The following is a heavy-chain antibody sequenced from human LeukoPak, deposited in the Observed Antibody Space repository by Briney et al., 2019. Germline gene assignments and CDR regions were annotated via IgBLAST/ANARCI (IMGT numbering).Heavy chain of an antibody. J-gene: IGHJ3*02. V-gene: IGHV3-23*01. CDR3: AKDRLTYSYLYDAFDI. D-gene: IGHD2-8*01. Sequence: GGSLRLSCAASGFTFSSYAMSWVRQAPGKGLEWVSAISGSGGSTYYADSVKGRFTISRDNSKNTLYLQMNSLRAEDTAVYYCAKDRLTYSYLYDAFDIWGQGTMVTVSS. CDR1: GFTFSSYA. CDR2: ISGSGGST.